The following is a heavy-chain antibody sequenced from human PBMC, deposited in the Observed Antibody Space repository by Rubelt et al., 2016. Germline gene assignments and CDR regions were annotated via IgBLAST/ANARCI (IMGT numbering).Heavy chain of an antibody. D-gene: IGHD6-19*01. CDR1: GGSISSYY. V-gene: IGHV4-59*01. Sequence: QVQVQESGLGLVKPSETLSLTCTVSGGSISSYYWSWIRQPPGKGLEWIGYIYYSGSTNYNPSLKSRVTISVDTSKNQFSLKLSSVTAADTAVYHCARGGSGWYDYWGQGTLVTVSS. CDR3: ARGGSGWYDY. J-gene: IGHJ4*02. CDR2: IYYSGST.